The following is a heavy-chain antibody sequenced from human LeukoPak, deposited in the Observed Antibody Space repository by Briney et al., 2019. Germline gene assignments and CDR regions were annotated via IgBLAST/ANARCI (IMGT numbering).Heavy chain of an antibody. CDR3: ARHVAYSYGYDS. Sequence: SETLSLTCTVSGGSISSSSYHWGWIRQPPGKGPEWIGSMYYSGSTYYNPSLKSRVTISVDTPKNQFSLRLNSVTAADTAVYYCARHVAYSYGYDSWGQGTLVTVFS. J-gene: IGHJ4*02. CDR2: MYYSGST. V-gene: IGHV4-39*01. D-gene: IGHD5-18*01. CDR1: GGSISSSSYH.